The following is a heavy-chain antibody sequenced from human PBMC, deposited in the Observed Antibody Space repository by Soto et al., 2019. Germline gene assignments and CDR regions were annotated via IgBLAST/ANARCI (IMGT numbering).Heavy chain of an antibody. CDR2: ISAYNGNT. Sequence: GASVKVSCKASGYTFTSYGISWVRQAPGQGLEWMGWISAYNGNTNYAQKLQGRVTMTTDTSTSTAYMELRSLRSDDTAVYYCARDESTYYDIWTHAFDYWGQGTLVTVSS. CDR1: GYTFTSYG. D-gene: IGHD3-9*01. CDR3: ARDESTYYDIWTHAFDY. V-gene: IGHV1-18*01. J-gene: IGHJ4*02.